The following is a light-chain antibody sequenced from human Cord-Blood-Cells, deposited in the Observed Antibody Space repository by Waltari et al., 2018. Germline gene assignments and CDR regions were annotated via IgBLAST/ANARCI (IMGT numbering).Light chain of an antibody. V-gene: IGKV2-28*01. J-gene: IGKJ2*01. CDR3: MQALQTPPYT. CDR2: LGS. CDR1: QSLLHSNGYNY. Sequence: DIVMTQSPLSLPVTPGEPASIPCRSSQSLLHSNGYNYLDCYLQKPGQSPQLLIYLGSNRASGVPDRFSGSGSGTDFTLKISRVEAEDVGVYYCMQALQTPPYTFGQGTKLEIK.